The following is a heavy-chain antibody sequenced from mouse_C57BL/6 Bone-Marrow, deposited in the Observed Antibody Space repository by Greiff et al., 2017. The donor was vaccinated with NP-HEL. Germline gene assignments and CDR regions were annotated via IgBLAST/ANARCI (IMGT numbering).Heavy chain of an antibody. CDR2: IYPRSGNT. J-gene: IGHJ4*01. V-gene: IGHV1-81*01. CDR1: GYTFTSYG. CDR3: ASGLRYYYAMDY. D-gene: IGHD2-4*01. Sequence: QVQLKQSGAELARPGASVKLSCKASGYTFTSYGISWVKQRTGQGLEWIGEIYPRSGNTYYNEKFKGKATLTADKSSSTAYMELRSLTSEDSAVYFCASGLRYYYAMDYWGQGTSVTVSS.